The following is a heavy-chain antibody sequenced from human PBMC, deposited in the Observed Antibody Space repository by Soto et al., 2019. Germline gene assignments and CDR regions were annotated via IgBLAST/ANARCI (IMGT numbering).Heavy chain of an antibody. D-gene: IGHD3-16*01. V-gene: IGHV5-51*01. CDR3: ASRTGPGEVDAFDI. J-gene: IGHJ3*02. CDR1: GYSFTSYW. CDR2: VYPHDSDT. Sequence: GESLKISCESSGYSFTSYWIGWVRHMPGKGLEWMGFVYPHDSDTRYSPSFQGQVTISADRSISTAYLQWSSLKASDTAMYYCASRTGPGEVDAFDICGQGTMVTVSS.